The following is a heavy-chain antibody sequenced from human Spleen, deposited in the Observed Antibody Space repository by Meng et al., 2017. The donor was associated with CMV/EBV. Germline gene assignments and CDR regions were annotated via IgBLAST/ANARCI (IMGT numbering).Heavy chain of an antibody. Sequence: SGGTFSNFAINCVRQAPGQGLEWMGGIVPLFGTANYAQRFQGRVTITADESTSTAYMELSSLRSEDTAVYYCARDRDDYTTYPNCFDPWGQGTLVTVSS. CDR1: GGTFSNFA. CDR3: ARDRDDYTTYPNCFDP. V-gene: IGHV1-69*01. CDR2: IVPLFGTA. J-gene: IGHJ5*02. D-gene: IGHD5-24*01.